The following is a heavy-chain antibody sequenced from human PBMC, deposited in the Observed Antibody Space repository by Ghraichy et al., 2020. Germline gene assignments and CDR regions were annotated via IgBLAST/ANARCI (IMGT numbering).Heavy chain of an antibody. CDR3: AKGGVLIYYYYYGVDV. J-gene: IGHJ6*02. D-gene: IGHD2-8*01. Sequence: GGSLRLSCAASGFTFSSYAMSWVRQAPGKGLEWVSAISGSGGSTYYADSVKGRFTISRDNSKNTLYLQMNSLRAEDTAVYYCAKGGVLIYYYYYGVDVWGQRSTVAVSS. CDR1: GFTFSSYA. CDR2: ISGSGGST. V-gene: IGHV3-23*01.